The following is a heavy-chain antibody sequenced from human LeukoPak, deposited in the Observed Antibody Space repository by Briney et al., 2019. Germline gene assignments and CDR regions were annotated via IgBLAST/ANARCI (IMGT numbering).Heavy chain of an antibody. CDR3: ARDRLAAAVTFDY. D-gene: IGHD6-13*01. V-gene: IGHV3-30-3*01. Sequence: PGRSLRLSCAASGFTFSSYAMHWVRQAPGKGLEWVAVISKDGSKTYHVDSVKGRFTMSRDNSKNTVYLQVNSLGAEDTAVYYCARDRLAAAVTFDYWGQGTLVTVSS. J-gene: IGHJ4*02. CDR2: ISKDGSKT. CDR1: GFTFSSYA.